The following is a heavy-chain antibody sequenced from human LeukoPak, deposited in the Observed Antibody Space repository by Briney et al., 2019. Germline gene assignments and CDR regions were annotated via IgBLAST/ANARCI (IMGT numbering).Heavy chain of an antibody. Sequence: SETLSLTCAVYGGSFSGYYWSWIRQPPGKGLEWIGEINHSGSTNYNLSLKSRVTISVDTSKNQFSLKLSSVTAADTAVYYCARGRVAARAYDYWGQGTLVTVSS. CDR1: GGSFSGYY. V-gene: IGHV4-34*01. D-gene: IGHD6-6*01. J-gene: IGHJ4*02. CDR2: INHSGST. CDR3: ARGRVAARAYDY.